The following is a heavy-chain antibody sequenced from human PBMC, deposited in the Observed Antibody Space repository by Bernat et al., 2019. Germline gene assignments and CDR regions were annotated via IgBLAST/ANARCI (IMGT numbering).Heavy chain of an antibody. V-gene: IGHV3-30*18. CDR1: GFTFSSYG. CDR2: ISYDGSNK. D-gene: IGHD5-24*01. J-gene: IGHJ3*02. Sequence: VQLVESGGGVVQPGRSLRLSCAASGFTFSSYGMHWVRQAPGKGLEWVAVISYDGSNKYYADSVKGRFTNSRDNSKNTLYLQMNRLRAEDTAVYYCAKDYVGVGDGYINDAFDIWGQGTMVTVSS. CDR3: AKDYVGVGDGYINDAFDI.